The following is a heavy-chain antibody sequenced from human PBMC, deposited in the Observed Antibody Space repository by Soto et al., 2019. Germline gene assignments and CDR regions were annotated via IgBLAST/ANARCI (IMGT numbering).Heavy chain of an antibody. CDR3: ARVYCSGGSCYSGVRYFDY. CDR2: INAGNGNT. V-gene: IGHV1-3*01. J-gene: IGHJ4*02. Sequence: SVKVSCKASGYTFTSYAMHWVRQAPGQRLEWMGWINAGNGNTKYSQKFQGRVTITRDTSASTAYMELSSLRSEDTAVYYCARVYCSGGSCYSGVRYFDYWGQGTLVTVS. D-gene: IGHD2-15*01. CDR1: GYTFTSYA.